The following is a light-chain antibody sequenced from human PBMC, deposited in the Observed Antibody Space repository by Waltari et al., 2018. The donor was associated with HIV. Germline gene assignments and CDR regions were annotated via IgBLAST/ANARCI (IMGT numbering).Light chain of an antibody. CDR2: SAS. J-gene: IGKJ1*01. CDR3: QQYHNWPPWT. CDR1: QSVSTN. V-gene: IGKV3-15*01. Sequence: DIVMTQSPATLSMSPGERATLSCRASQSVSTNLAWYQQKPGQAPRLLIYSASKRATDIPDRFSGSGSGTDFTLTISSLQSEDCALYYCQQYHNWPPWTFGQGTKVEIK.